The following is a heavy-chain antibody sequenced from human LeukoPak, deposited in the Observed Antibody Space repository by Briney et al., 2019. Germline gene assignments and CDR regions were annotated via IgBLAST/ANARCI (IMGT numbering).Heavy chain of an antibody. CDR3: ARSAYYYDSSGYYRRWFDP. CDR2: IIPIFGTA. J-gene: IGHJ5*02. Sequence: ASVKVSCKASGYTFSNYGISWVRQAPGQGLEWMGGIIPIFGTANYAQKSQGRVTITADESTSTAYMELSSLRSEDTAVYYCARSAYYYDSSGYYRRWFDPWGQGTLVTVSS. V-gene: IGHV1-69*13. CDR1: GYTFSNYG. D-gene: IGHD3-22*01.